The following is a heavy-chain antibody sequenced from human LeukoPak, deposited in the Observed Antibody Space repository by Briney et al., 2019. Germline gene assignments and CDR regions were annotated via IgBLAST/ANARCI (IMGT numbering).Heavy chain of an antibody. CDR2: ISGSGGST. J-gene: IGHJ5*02. CDR3: AKYSSSWSQYNWLDP. Sequence: GGSLRLSCAASGFTFSSYAMSWVRQAPGKGLEWVSAISGSGGSTYYADSVKGRFTISRDNSKNTLYLQMNSLRAEDTAVYYCAKYSSSWSQYNWLDPWGQGTLVTVSS. D-gene: IGHD6-13*01. V-gene: IGHV3-23*01. CDR1: GFTFSSYA.